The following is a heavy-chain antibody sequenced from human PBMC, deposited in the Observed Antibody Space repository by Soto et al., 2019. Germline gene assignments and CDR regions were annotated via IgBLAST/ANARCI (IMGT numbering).Heavy chain of an antibody. CDR2: IDTSGTT. Sequence: LSLTCTVSGGSISSYYCSWIRQAAGKGLEWIGRIDTSGTTNYNPSLRSRVTMSVDASKNQFSLNLSSVTAADTAVYFCARGPRGYVYYHGMDVWGQGTTVTVSS. CDR3: ARGPRGYVYYHGMDV. CDR1: GGSISSYY. J-gene: IGHJ6*02. D-gene: IGHD3-16*01. V-gene: IGHV4-4*07.